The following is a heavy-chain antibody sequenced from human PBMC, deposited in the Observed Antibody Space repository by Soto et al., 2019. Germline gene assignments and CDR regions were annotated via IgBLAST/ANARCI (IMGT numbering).Heavy chain of an antibody. D-gene: IGHD5-18*01. J-gene: IGHJ5*02. CDR1: GGTFSSYT. Sequence: QVQLVQSGAEVKKPGSSVKVSCKASGGTFSSYTISWVRQAPGQGLEWMGRIIPILGIANYAQKFQGRVTITADKSTSTAYMERSSLRSEDTAVYYCASLNVDTAMVHWFDPWGQGTLVTVSS. CDR3: ASLNVDTAMVHWFDP. V-gene: IGHV1-69*02. CDR2: IIPILGIA.